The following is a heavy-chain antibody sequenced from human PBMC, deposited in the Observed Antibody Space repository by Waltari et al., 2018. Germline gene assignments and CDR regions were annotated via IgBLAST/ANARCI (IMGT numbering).Heavy chain of an antibody. V-gene: IGHV3-7*01. Sequence: EVRLVESGGGLVQTGRSLRLSWAASESTFSTFWMSWVRQAPGKGPELVAYIKPDGTAKDHVDSVKDRFTISRDNAKSSLYLQMNSLRAEDTAVYYCARHGDYSFDIWGQGTTVTVSS. CDR1: ESTFSTFW. D-gene: IGHD4-17*01. J-gene: IGHJ3*02. CDR2: IKPDGTAK. CDR3: ARHGDYSFDI.